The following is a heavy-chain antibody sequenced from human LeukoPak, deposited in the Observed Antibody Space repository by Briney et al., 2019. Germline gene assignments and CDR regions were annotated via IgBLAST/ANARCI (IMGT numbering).Heavy chain of an antibody. CDR2: INHSGST. V-gene: IGHV4-34*01. D-gene: IGHD5-24*01. CDR1: GGSFSGYY. J-gene: IGHJ5*02. Sequence: NPSETLSLTCAVYGGSFSGYYWSWIRQPPGKGLEWIGEINHSGSTNYNPPLKSRVTISVDTSKKQFSLKLSPVTAADTAVYYCARAERWLQLLRLGGSRFDPWGQGTLVTVSS. CDR3: ARAERWLQLLRLGGSRFDP.